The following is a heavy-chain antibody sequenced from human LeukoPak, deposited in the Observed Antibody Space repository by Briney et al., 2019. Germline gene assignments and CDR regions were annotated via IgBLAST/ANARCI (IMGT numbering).Heavy chain of an antibody. Sequence: PGGSLRLSCAASGFTFSSYWMSWVRQAPGKGLEWVANIQQDGSVKYYVDSVKGRFTISRDNAKNSLYLQMSSLRAEDTAVYYCARDTTIFGVVRNNHDYWGQGTLVTVSS. CDR3: ARDTTIFGVVRNNHDY. V-gene: IGHV3-7*01. D-gene: IGHD3-3*01. J-gene: IGHJ4*02. CDR2: IQQDGSVK. CDR1: GFTFSSYW.